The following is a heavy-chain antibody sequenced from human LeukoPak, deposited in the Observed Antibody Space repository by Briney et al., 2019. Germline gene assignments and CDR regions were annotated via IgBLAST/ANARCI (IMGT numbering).Heavy chain of an antibody. CDR3: ARGGSGSYYSGGGASSHHYYYYGMDV. D-gene: IGHD3-10*01. V-gene: IGHV1-69*05. CDR1: GGSSSTYG. J-gene: IGHJ6*02. Sequence: ASVKVSCKASGGSSSTYGISWVRQAPGQGLEWLGRIIPIFGTAYYAQHFQGRVTITTDESTSTAYMELSSLRSEDTAVYYCARGGSGSYYSGGGASSHHYYYYGMDVWGQGTTVTVSS. CDR2: IIPIFGTA.